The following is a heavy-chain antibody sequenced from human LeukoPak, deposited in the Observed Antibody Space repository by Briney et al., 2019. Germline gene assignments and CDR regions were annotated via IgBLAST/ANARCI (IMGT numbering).Heavy chain of an antibody. V-gene: IGHV1-69*13. CDR1: GGTFSSYA. D-gene: IGHD3-22*01. J-gene: IGHJ4*02. Sequence: SVKVSCKASGGTFSSYAISWVRQAPGQGLEWMGGIIPILGTANYAQKFQGRVTITADESTSTAYMELSSLRSEDTAVYYCARDQYYYDSSGYPALLGYWGQGTLVTVSS. CDR3: ARDQYYYDSSGYPALLGY. CDR2: IIPILGTA.